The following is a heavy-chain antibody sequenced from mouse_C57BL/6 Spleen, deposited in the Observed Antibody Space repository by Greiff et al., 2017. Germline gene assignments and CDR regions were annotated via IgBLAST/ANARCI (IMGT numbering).Heavy chain of an antibody. CDR2: IYPSASET. V-gene: IGHV1-61*01. CDR3: ARPSITTVVATNWYFDV. CDR1: GYTFTSYW. J-gene: IGHJ1*03. Sequence: QVQLQQPGAELVRPGSSVKLSCKASGYTFTSYWMDWVKQRPGQGLEWIGNIYPSASETHYNQKFKDKDTLTVDKSSSTAYMQLSSLTSEDSAVYYCARPSITTVVATNWYFDVWGTGTTVTVSS. D-gene: IGHD1-1*01.